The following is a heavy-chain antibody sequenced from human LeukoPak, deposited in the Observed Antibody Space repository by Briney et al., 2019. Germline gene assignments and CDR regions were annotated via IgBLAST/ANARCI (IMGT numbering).Heavy chain of an antibody. J-gene: IGHJ4*02. Sequence: GGSLRLSCAASGFTFSTYSMSWVRQAPRKGLEWVSVIFGGGTTTYYADSVKGRFTISRDNSKNTLYLQMHSLRAEDTSVYYCAKDQRPDSGYDIDFWGQGILVTVSS. CDR1: GFTFSTYS. CDR3: AKDQRPDSGYDIDF. D-gene: IGHD5-12*01. CDR2: IFGGGTTT. V-gene: IGHV3-23*03.